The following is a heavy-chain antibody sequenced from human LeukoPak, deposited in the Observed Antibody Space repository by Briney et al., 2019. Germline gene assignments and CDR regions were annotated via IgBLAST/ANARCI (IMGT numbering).Heavy chain of an antibody. CDR1: GFTFSSYW. Sequence: GGSLRLSCAASGFTFSSYWMSWVRQAPGKGLEWVANIKQDGSEKYYVDTVKGRFTISRDNAKSSLYLQMNSLRDEDTAVYYCARDHDYAFDYWGQGTLVTVSS. CDR2: IKQDGSEK. D-gene: IGHD4-17*01. CDR3: ARDHDYAFDY. J-gene: IGHJ4*02. V-gene: IGHV3-7*01.